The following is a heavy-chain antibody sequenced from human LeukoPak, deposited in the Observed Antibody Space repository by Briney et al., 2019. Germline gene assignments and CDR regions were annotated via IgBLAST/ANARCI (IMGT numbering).Heavy chain of an antibody. CDR1: GGSFSGYY. CDR3: ARALYYYDRSGYYPFDY. J-gene: IGHJ4*02. D-gene: IGHD3-22*01. CDR2: INHSGST. V-gene: IGHV4-34*01. Sequence: SDTLSLTCTVYGGSFSGYYWSWIRQPPGKGLEWIGEINHSGSTNYNQSLKSRVTISVDTSKNQFSLKLISVTAADTAVCYCARALYYYDRSGYYPFDYWGRGSIVGVCS.